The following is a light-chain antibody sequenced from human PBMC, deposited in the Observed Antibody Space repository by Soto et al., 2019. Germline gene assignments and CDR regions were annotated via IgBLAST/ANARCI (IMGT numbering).Light chain of an antibody. Sequence: VLTQSPATLSLSPGERATLSCRASQSISDTLAWYQQKPGQAPRLLIYGASTRAPGFPARFSGSGSGTDFTLTISSLQSEDFAVYYCQQYNNWPWTFGQGTKVDIK. CDR2: GAS. CDR1: QSISDT. V-gene: IGKV3-15*01. J-gene: IGKJ1*01. CDR3: QQYNNWPWT.